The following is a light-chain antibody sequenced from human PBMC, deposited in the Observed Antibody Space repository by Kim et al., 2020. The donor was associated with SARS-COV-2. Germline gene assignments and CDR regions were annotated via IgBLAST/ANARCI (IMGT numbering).Light chain of an antibody. J-gene: IGKJ1*01. CDR3: QQYNSDWT. CDR1: QSISNW. CDR2: DAS. V-gene: IGKV1-5*01. Sequence: DIQMTQSPSTLSASVGDRVTITCRAGQSISNWLAWYQQKAGKAPKLLIYDASSLETGVPSRFSGSGSGTEFTLTISSLQPDDFATYYCQQYNSDWTFGQGTKVDIK.